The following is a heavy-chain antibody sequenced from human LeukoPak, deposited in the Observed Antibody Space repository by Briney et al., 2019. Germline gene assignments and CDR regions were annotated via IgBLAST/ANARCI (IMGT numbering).Heavy chain of an antibody. CDR2: IKADGGEK. Sequence: GGSLRLSCAASGFSFSGHWMNWVRQPPGKGVEWVANIKADGGEKYYVDSVKGRFTISRDDAKRTVDLQMDNLRAEDTAVYYCARIMITVTTSDYWGQGPLVTVSS. CDR1: GFSFSGHW. D-gene: IGHD4-17*01. CDR3: ARIMITVTTSDY. J-gene: IGHJ4*02. V-gene: IGHV3-7*02.